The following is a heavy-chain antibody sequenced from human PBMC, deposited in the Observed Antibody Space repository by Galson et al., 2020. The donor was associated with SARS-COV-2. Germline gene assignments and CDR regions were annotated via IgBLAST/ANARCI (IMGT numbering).Heavy chain of an antibody. Sequence: GESLKISCAASGFTFSSYGMHWVRQPPAKGLGGVAVIYYVGSNKYYADSVKARFTIPRDNSKNTLYLQMNSLRAEDTAVYYCAKVSASIWFGELLGSYGMDVWGQGTTVTVSS. CDR3: AKVSASIWFGELLGSYGMDV. CDR2: IYYVGSNK. D-gene: IGHD3-10*01. CDR1: GFTFSSYG. J-gene: IGHJ6*02. V-gene: IGHV3-30*18.